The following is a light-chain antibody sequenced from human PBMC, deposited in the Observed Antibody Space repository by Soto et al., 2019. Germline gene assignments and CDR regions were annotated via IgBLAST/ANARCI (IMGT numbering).Light chain of an antibody. CDR1: QAINSH. CDR2: AAS. V-gene: IGKV1-39*01. CDR3: QQSYIVPLT. Sequence: DVHLTQSPASLSASVGDTVTITCRASQAINSHLNWYQHKPGGAPKLLIYAASNLQGGVPSRFSGSGSGTDFTLTISGLQREDSATYYCQQSYIVPLTFGGGTKVKI. J-gene: IGKJ4*01.